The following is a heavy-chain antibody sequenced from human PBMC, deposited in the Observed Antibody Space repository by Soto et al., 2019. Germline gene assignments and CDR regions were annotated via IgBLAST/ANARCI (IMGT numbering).Heavy chain of an antibody. CDR3: ARGGGNDPFDS. J-gene: IGHJ4*02. CDR2: ISHSGTT. CDR1: GGSFSGYY. D-gene: IGHD5-12*01. Sequence: QVQLQQWGAGLLKPSETLSLTCEVHGGSFSGYYWTWIRQTPGKGLEWIGEISHSGTTNYQPSLTSRVTISADPSKKQFSLNLTSVTAADRAVYYCARGGGNDPFDSWGQGVLVSVSS. V-gene: IGHV4-34*01.